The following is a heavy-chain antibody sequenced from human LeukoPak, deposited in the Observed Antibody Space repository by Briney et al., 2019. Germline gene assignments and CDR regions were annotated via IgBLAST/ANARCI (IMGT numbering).Heavy chain of an antibody. CDR3: AKDSANTYYDILTGYYPGAEYFQH. D-gene: IGHD3-9*01. Sequence: GGSLRLSCAASGSTFSSYAMSWVRQAPGKGLEWVSAISGSGGSTYYADSVKGRFTISRDNSKNTLYLQMNSLRAEDTAVYYCAKDSANTYYDILTGYYPGAEYFQHWGQGTLVTVSS. J-gene: IGHJ1*01. CDR1: GSTFSSYA. V-gene: IGHV3-23*01. CDR2: ISGSGGST.